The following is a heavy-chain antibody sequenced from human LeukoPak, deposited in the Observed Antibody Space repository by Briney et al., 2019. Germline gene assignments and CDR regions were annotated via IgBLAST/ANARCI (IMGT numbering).Heavy chain of an antibody. J-gene: IGHJ4*02. CDR3: AKDFSSGLPGYFDY. CDR2: INSDGSST. Sequence: GGSLRLSCAASGFTFSSYWMHWVRQAPGKGLVWVSRINSDGSSTSYADSVKGRFTISRDNAKNTLYLQMNSLRAEDTAVYYCAKDFSSGLPGYFDYWGQGTLVTVSS. D-gene: IGHD2-2*01. V-gene: IGHV3-74*01. CDR1: GFTFSSYW.